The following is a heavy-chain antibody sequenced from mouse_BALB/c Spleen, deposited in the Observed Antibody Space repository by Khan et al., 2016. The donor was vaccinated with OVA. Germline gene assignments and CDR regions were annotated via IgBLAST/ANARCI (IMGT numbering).Heavy chain of an antibody. CDR2: IWGDGGT. CDR3: ARAYYRYDGYYAMDY. V-gene: IGHV2-6-4*01. Sequence: VQLKESGPGLVAPSQSLSITCTVSGFSLSRYNIHWVRQPPGKGLEWLGMIWGDGGTDYNSTLKSRLSIRKDNSKSQVLLKMNSLQIDDTAMYYCARAYYRYDGYYAMDYWGQGTSVTVSS. CDR1: GFSLSRYN. J-gene: IGHJ4*01. D-gene: IGHD2-14*01.